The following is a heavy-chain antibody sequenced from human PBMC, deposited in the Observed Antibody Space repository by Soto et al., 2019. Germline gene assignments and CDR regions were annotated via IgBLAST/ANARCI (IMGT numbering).Heavy chain of an antibody. V-gene: IGHV2-5*02. CDR3: AHVLVVVANYGMDV. CDR2: IYWDDDK. J-gene: IGHJ6*02. CDR1: GFSLSTSGVG. D-gene: IGHD2-15*01. Sequence: SGPTLVNPPQTLTLTCTFSGFSLSTSGVGVGWIRQPPGKALEWLALIYWDDDKRYSPSLTSRLTITKDTSKNQVVLTMTNMDPVDTATYYCAHVLVVVANYGMDVWGQGTTVTVSS.